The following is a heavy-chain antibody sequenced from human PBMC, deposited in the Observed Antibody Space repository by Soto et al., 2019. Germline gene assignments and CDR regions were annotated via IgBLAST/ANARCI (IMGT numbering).Heavy chain of an antibody. CDR1: GFTFSTYA. V-gene: IGHV3-23*01. Sequence: GGSLRLSCAASGFTFSTYAMSWVRQAPGKGLEWVSVISGSGVGSAVTTYYADSVKGRFTISRDNSKNTLYLQMNSLRVEDTAIYYCAKVLRIIAVAGLIDYWGQGNLVTVSS. D-gene: IGHD6-19*01. CDR2: ISGSGVGSAVTT. CDR3: AKVLRIIAVAGLIDY. J-gene: IGHJ4*02.